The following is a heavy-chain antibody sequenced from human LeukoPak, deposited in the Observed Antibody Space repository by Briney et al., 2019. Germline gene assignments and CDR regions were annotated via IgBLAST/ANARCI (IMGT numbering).Heavy chain of an antibody. CDR1: GFTFSSYS. Sequence: GGSLRLSCAASGFTFSSYSMNWVRQAPGKGLEWVSSISSSSSYIYYADSVKGRFTISRDNAKNSLYLQMNSLRAEDTAVYYCASQVGSGSYFPGDYWGQGTLVTVSS. D-gene: IGHD1-26*01. V-gene: IGHV3-21*01. J-gene: IGHJ4*02. CDR3: ASQVGSGSYFPGDY. CDR2: ISSSSSYI.